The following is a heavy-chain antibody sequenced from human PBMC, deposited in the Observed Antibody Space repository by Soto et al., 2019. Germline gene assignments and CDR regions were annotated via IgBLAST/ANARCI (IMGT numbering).Heavy chain of an antibody. Sequence: PSETLSLTCTVSGGSISSYYWSWIRQPPGKGLEWIGYIYYSGSTNYNPSLKSRVTISVDTSKNQFSLKLSSVTAADTAVYYCAGRTVTGWFDPWGQGTLVTVSS. D-gene: IGHD4-17*01. J-gene: IGHJ5*02. V-gene: IGHV4-59*08. CDR3: AGRTVTGWFDP. CDR2: IYYSGST. CDR1: GGSISSYY.